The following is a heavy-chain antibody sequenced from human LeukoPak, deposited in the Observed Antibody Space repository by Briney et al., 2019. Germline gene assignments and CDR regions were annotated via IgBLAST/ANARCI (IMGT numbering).Heavy chain of an antibody. CDR3: ARMSTSSWYVCDY. CDR1: GFSFSSYW. CDR2: IKQDGSEK. Sequence: PGGSLRLSCAASGFSFSSYWMTWVRQAPGKGLEWVANIKQDGSEKYYVESVMGRFTISRDNAKNSLYLQMNSLRAEDTAVYYCARMSTSSWYVCDYWGQGTLVTVSS. D-gene: IGHD6-13*01. J-gene: IGHJ4*02. V-gene: IGHV3-7*01.